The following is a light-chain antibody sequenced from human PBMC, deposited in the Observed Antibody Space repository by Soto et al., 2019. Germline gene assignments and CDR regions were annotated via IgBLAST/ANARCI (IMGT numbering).Light chain of an antibody. Sequence: IQLTQSPSSLSASVGDRVTITCRASQGISSYLAWYQQKPGKAPKLLIYAASTLQSGVPSRFSGSGSGTDFTLNISSLQPEDFATYYCQQLNSYPTFGPGTKVDIK. CDR3: QQLNSYPT. CDR2: AAS. J-gene: IGKJ3*01. CDR1: QGISSY. V-gene: IGKV1-9*01.